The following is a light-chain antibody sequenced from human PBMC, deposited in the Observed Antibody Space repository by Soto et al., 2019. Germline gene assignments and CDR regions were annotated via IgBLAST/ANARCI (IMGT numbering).Light chain of an antibody. CDR2: GAS. CDR1: QSVSKY. CDR3: QQYGGSPQT. Sequence: EIVLTQSPGTLALSPGEGATLSCRASQSVSKYLAWYQQKPGQAPRLLIYGASSRATGISDSFSGSGSGTDFTLTISRLEPEDFAVYYCQQYGGSPQTFGQGTKVEIK. V-gene: IGKV3-20*01. J-gene: IGKJ1*01.